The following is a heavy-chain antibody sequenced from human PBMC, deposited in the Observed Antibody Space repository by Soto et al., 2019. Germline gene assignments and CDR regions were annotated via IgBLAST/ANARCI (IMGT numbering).Heavy chain of an antibody. Sequence: PGGSLRLSCAASGFTFSSYAMSWVRQAPGKGLEWVSAISGSGGSTYYADSVKGRFTISRDNSKNTLYLQMNSLRAEDTAVYYCAKGKLDCTNGVCSDYYYGMDVWGQGTTVTVSS. CDR3: AKGKLDCTNGVCSDYYYGMDV. J-gene: IGHJ6*02. D-gene: IGHD2-8*01. V-gene: IGHV3-23*01. CDR2: ISGSGGST. CDR1: GFTFSSYA.